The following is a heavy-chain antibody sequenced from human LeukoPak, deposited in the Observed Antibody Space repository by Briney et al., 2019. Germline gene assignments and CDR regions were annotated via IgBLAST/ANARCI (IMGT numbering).Heavy chain of an antibody. CDR2: INSDGSST. CDR1: GFTFSSYW. V-gene: IGHV3-74*01. Sequence: GSLRLSCAASGFTFSSYWMHWVRQTPGKGLVWVSRINSDGSSTVSADSVKGRFTISRDNAMNTLYLQMNSLRAEDTAVYYCARDLRSPSDTNIAIDYWGQGTLVTVSS. J-gene: IGHJ4*02. CDR3: ARDLRSPSDTNIAIDY.